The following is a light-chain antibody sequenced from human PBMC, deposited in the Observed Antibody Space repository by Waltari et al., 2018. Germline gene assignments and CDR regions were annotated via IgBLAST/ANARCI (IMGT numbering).Light chain of an antibody. CDR2: EAT. J-gene: IGLJ1*01. CDR1: STDLASYNL. CDR3: CSYTGSSTSYG. Sequence: QSALSQPASVSGSPGQSPTITCTGASTDLASYNLVAGYQHHPNRAPKLIIYEATKRPSGISHRFSGAKSGATASLRISGLQADDEADYYCCSYTGSSTSYGCGGGTKVTV. V-gene: IGLV2-23*01.